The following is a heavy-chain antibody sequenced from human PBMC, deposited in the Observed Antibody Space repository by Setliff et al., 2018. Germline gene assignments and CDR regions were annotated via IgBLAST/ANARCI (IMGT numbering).Heavy chain of an antibody. Sequence: KPSETLSLTCTLSGGSIRTNNYYWGWIRQPPGKGLEWIGRIYTSGSTNYNPSLKSRVTISVDTSKNQFSLKLSSVTAADTAVYYRARRETYYNFWSGYYAYWGQGTLVTVSS. CDR1: GGSIRTNNYY. CDR3: ARRETYYNFWSGYYAY. CDR2: IYTSGST. D-gene: IGHD3-3*01. V-gene: IGHV4-61*02. J-gene: IGHJ4*02.